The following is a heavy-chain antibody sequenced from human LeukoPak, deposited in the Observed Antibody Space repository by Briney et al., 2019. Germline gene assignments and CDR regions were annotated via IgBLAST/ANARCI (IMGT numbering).Heavy chain of an antibody. V-gene: IGHV5-51*01. CDR1: AYSFTSTN. CDR2: VYPADSDT. D-gene: IGHD7-27*01. Sequence: GESLKISCKASAYSFTSTNIASLRQMPGQGLEWIGVVYPADSDTRYSQSFQGQVTISVDKSIKTAYLQWNNLKASDSAMYYCARRGDPDVAGYIQHWGQGTLVTVSS. CDR3: ARRGDPDVAGYIQH. J-gene: IGHJ1*01.